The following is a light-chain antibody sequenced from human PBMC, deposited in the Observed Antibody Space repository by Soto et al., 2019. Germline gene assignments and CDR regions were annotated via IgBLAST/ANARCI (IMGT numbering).Light chain of an antibody. CDR2: EVS. CDR3: SSYTSSSTRI. Sequence: QSALTQPASVSGSPGQSITISCTGTSSDVGCYKYVSWYQQHPGKAPKLMIYEVSNRPSGVSNRFSGSKSGNTASLTISGLQAEDEADYYCSSYTSSSTRIFGGGTKLTVL. V-gene: IGLV2-14*01. J-gene: IGLJ2*01. CDR1: SSDVGCYKY.